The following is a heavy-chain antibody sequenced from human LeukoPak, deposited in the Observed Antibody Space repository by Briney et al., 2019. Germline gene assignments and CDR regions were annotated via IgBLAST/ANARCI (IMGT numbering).Heavy chain of an antibody. CDR2: INTNTGNP. D-gene: IGHD5-18*01. CDR1: GYTFASYA. Sequence: ASVKVSCKASGYTFASYAMNWVRQAPGQGLEWMGWINTNTGNPTYAQGFTGRFVFSLDTSVSTAYLQISSLKAEDTAVYYCAGAGRYSYGPGGRLNWFDPWGQGTLVTVSS. CDR3: AGAGRYSYGPGGRLNWFDP. V-gene: IGHV7-4-1*02. J-gene: IGHJ5*02.